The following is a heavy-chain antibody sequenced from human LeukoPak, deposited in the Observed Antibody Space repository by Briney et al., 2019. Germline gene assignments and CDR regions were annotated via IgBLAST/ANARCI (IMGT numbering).Heavy chain of an antibody. CDR1: GGSFSGYY. CDR3: ARHYGP. J-gene: IGHJ5*02. CDR2: INQSGST. Sequence: SETLSLTCVVYGGSFSGYYWNWIRQPPGKGLEWIGEINQSGSTNYNPSLKSRVTMSVDTSKNQFSLNLNSVTAADTAVYYCARHYGPWGQGTLVTVSS. D-gene: IGHD3-16*01. V-gene: IGHV4-34*01.